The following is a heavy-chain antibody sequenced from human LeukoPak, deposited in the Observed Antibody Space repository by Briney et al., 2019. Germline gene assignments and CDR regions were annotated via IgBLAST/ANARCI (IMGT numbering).Heavy chain of an antibody. Sequence: GGSLRLSCAASGFTFSNYAMHWVRQAPGKGLEWVTFIRYDGSNKYYAESVKGRFTISRDNSKNTLYLQMSSLRAEGTAVYYCAKAIHSSSSGVVDYWGQGTLVTVSS. V-gene: IGHV3-30*02. CDR2: IRYDGSNK. CDR1: GFTFSNYA. D-gene: IGHD6-6*01. J-gene: IGHJ4*02. CDR3: AKAIHSSSSGVVDY.